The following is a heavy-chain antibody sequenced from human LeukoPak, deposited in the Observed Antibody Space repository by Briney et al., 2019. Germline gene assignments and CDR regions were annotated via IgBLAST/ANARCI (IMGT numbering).Heavy chain of an antibody. CDR1: GFTFSSYG. CDR3: ARGRAGAARSTNFDY. CDR2: IWYDGSNK. V-gene: IGHV3-33*01. D-gene: IGHD2/OR15-2a*01. J-gene: IGHJ4*02. Sequence: GGSLRLSCAASGFTFSSYGMHWVRQAQGKGLEWVAVIWYDGSNKYYADSVKGRFTISRDNSKNTLYLQMNSLRAEDTAVYYCARGRAGAARSTNFDYWGQGTLVTVSS.